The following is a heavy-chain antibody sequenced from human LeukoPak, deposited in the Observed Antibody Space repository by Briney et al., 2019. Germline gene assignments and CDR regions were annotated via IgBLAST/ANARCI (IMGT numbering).Heavy chain of an antibody. V-gene: IGHV4-4*02. J-gene: IGHJ5*02. Sequence: SETLSLTCAVSGASISSSNWWSWVRQPPGKGLEWIGEIYHSGSTNYNPSLKSRVTISVDKSKNQFSLKLSSVTAADTAVYYCARDSGTTGEVKFDPWGQGTLVTVSS. CDR2: IYHSGST. D-gene: IGHD3-10*01. CDR3: ARDSGTTGEVKFDP. CDR1: GASISSSNW.